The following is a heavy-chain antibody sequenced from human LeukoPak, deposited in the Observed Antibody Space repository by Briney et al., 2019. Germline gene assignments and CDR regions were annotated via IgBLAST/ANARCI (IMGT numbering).Heavy chain of an antibody. CDR1: GFTFSSYA. V-gene: IGHV3-23*01. D-gene: IGHD3-10*01. J-gene: IGHJ4*02. CDR2: ISGSGGNT. Sequence: GGSLRLSCAASGFTFSSYAMSWVRQAPGKGLEWVSGISGSGGNTYYADSVKGRFTVSRDNSKNTLYLQMNSLRAEDTAVYYCAKETFYYGSGSFMGYWGQGTLVSVSS. CDR3: AKETFYYGSGSFMGY.